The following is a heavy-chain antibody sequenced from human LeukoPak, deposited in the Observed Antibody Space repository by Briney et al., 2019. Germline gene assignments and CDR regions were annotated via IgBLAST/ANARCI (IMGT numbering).Heavy chain of an antibody. Sequence: GGSLRLSCAASGFTFSTYAMSWVRQAPGQGLQWVSSISDVGGTFYADPVKGRFTISRDNSKNTLYLQMNSLRAEDTAIYYCAKDHCATTRCVAGFDFWGQGILVTVSS. CDR1: GFTFSTYA. CDR2: ISDVGGT. J-gene: IGHJ4*02. CDR3: AKDHCATTRCVAGFDF. D-gene: IGHD2-2*01. V-gene: IGHV3-23*01.